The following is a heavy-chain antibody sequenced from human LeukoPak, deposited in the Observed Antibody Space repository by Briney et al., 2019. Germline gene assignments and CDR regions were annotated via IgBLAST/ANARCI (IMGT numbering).Heavy chain of an antibody. V-gene: IGHV3-33*01. D-gene: IGHD6-13*01. CDR1: GFTFSNYG. CDR2: IWYDGTKK. CDR3: ARVLPAAGSDY. Sequence: TGGSLRLSCAASGFTFSNYGMQWVRQAPGKGLEWVTLIWYDGTKKWYADSVKGRFTISRDSAKKTLYLQMNSLRAEDTAVYYCARVLPAAGSDYWGQGTLVTVSS. J-gene: IGHJ4*02.